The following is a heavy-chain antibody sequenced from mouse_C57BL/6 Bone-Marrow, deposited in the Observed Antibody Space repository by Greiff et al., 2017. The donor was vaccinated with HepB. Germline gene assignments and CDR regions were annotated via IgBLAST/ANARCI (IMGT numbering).Heavy chain of an antibody. D-gene: IGHD4-1*01. CDR3: AREEGLTGTDFDY. CDR1: GYSITSGYY. CDR2: ISYDGSN. J-gene: IGHJ2*01. V-gene: IGHV3-6*01. Sequence: EVQLQESGPGLVKPSQSLSLPCSVTGYSITSGYYWNWIRQFPGNKLEWMGYISYDGSNNYNPSLKNRISITRDTSKNQFFLKLNSVTTEDTATYYCAREEGLTGTDFDYWGQATTLTVST.